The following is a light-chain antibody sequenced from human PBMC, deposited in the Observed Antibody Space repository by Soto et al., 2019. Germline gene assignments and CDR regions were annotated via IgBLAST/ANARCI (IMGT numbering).Light chain of an antibody. V-gene: IGLV4-69*01. CDR3: QTWGTGIV. Sequence: QAVVTQTPSASASLGASVKLTCTLSSGHSDYAIAWHQQHPEKGPRYLMKLNSDGSHSRGDGIPDRFSGSRSGAERYLTISSLQSEDEADYYCQTWGTGIVFGGGTKLTVL. J-gene: IGLJ2*01. CDR1: SGHSDYA. CDR2: LNSDGSH.